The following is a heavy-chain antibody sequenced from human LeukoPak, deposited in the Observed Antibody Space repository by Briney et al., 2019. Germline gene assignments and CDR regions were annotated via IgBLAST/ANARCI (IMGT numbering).Heavy chain of an antibody. V-gene: IGHV4-4*07. CDR3: ARERPDDFWSGYYLDYYYMDV. D-gene: IGHD3-3*01. J-gene: IGHJ6*03. CDR1: GGSISSYY. Sequence: SETLSLTCTVSGGSISSYYWSWIRQPAGKGLEWIGRIYTSGSTNYNPSLKSRVTMSVDTSKNQFSLKLSSVTATDTAVYYCARERPDDFWSGYYLDYYYMDVWGKGTTVTVSS. CDR2: IYTSGST.